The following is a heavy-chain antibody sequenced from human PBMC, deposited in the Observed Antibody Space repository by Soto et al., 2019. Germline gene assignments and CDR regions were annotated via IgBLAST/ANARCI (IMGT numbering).Heavy chain of an antibody. D-gene: IGHD6-13*01. CDR1: GFTFSSYG. V-gene: IGHV3-33*01. J-gene: IGHJ4*02. Sequence: GGSMRLSCAASGFTFSSYGMHWVRQAPGKGLEWVAVIWYDGSNKYYADSVKGRFTISRDNSKNTLYLQMNSLRAEDTAVYYCARGRRSPKVALPKAAAGKGDYWGQGTLVTVSS. CDR3: ARGRRSPKVALPKAAAGKGDY. CDR2: IWYDGSNK.